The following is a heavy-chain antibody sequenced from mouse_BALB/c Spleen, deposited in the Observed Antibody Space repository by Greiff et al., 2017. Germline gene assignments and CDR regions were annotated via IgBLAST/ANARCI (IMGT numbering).Heavy chain of an antibody. CDR2: INPSNGGT. CDR3: TRSHYYGSKEDWYFDV. V-gene: IGHV1S81*02. Sequence: QVQLQQSGAEQVKPGASVKLSCKASGYTFTSYYMYWVKQRPGQGLEWIGEINPSNGGTNFNEKFKSKATLTVDKSSSTAYMQLSSLTSEDSAVYYCTRSHYYGSKEDWYFDVWGAGTTVTVSS. CDR1: GYTFTSYY. J-gene: IGHJ1*01. D-gene: IGHD1-1*01.